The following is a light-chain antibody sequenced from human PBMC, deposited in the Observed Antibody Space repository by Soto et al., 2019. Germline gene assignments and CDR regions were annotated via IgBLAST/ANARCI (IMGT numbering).Light chain of an antibody. CDR2: LNSDGSH. Sequence: QLVLTQSPSASASLGASVKLTCTLSSGHSSYTIVWHQQQPEKGPRYLMKLNSDGSHSKGDGIPDRFSGSSSGAERYLTISLLQSEDEAYYFWQDWGTGPWVFGGGTKLTVL. J-gene: IGLJ3*02. CDR3: QDWGTGPWV. V-gene: IGLV4-69*01. CDR1: SGHSSYT.